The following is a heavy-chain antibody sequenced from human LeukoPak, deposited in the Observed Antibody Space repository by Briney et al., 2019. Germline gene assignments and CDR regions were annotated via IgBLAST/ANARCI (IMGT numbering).Heavy chain of an antibody. J-gene: IGHJ1*01. CDR1: GDSISRSDSY. V-gene: IGHV4-39*01. CDR2: IYYSGRT. CDR3: ARRRYYDGSGYLE. D-gene: IGHD3-22*01. Sequence: SETLSLTCSVSGDSISRSDSYWDWIRQPPGKGLEWIGTIYYSGRTYYSPSLNSRVTMPVDTSNNQFSLNLRSVTAADTAVYYCARRRYYDGSGYLEWGRGTLLSVSS.